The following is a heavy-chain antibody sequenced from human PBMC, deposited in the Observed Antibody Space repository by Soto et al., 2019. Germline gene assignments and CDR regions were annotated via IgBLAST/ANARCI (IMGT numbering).Heavy chain of an antibody. J-gene: IGHJ5*02. D-gene: IGHD5-12*01. CDR1: GGSFSGYY. Sequence: SETLSLTCAVYGGSFSGYYWSWIRQPPGKGLEWIGEINHSGSTYYNPSLKSRVTISVDTSKNQFSLNLSSVTAADTAIYYCARAGVATIYPGNNWFDPWGQGTLVTVSS. CDR2: INHSGST. V-gene: IGHV4-34*01. CDR3: ARAGVATIYPGNNWFDP.